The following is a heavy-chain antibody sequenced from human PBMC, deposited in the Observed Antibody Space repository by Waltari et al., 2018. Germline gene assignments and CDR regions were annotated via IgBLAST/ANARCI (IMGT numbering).Heavy chain of an antibody. Sequence: QVQLVESGGGVVLPGGALRLSCKASGVIFSRQDMNWVLQAPGMGLGLVSLILFDGRQKFYADTVKVRFTDSRDKSRDTLYLHMECLRSGDTATYFCATQASISSPSFWGRGTLVTVSA. CDR1: GVIFSRQD. CDR3: ATQASISSPSF. J-gene: IGHJ4*02. CDR2: ILFDGRQK. V-gene: IGHV3-30*02.